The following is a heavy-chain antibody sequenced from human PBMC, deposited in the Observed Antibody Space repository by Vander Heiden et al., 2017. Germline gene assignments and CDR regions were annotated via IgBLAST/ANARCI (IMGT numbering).Heavy chain of an antibody. CDR1: GLTFSRYG. CDR2: IWYDGSNK. J-gene: IGHJ4*02. V-gene: IGHV3-33*01. CDR3: ARDKTGTYYFDY. Sequence: VQLVAYGGVVVQPGRSLRLSCAAYGLTFSRYGMHWVRQAPGKGLEWVAVIWYDGSNKYYADSVKGRFTISRDNSKSTLYLQMNSLRAEDTAVYYCARDKTGTYYFDYGDQGTLVTVSS.